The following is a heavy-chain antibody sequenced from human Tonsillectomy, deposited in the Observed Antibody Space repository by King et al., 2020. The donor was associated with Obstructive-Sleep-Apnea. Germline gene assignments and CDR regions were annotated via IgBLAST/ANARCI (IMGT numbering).Heavy chain of an antibody. CDR3: TTDEASIAARLPTPLGY. D-gene: IGHD6-6*01. Sequence: VQLVESGGGLVKPGGSLRLSCAASGFTFSNAWMSLVRQAPGKGLEWVGRIKSKNDGGTTDYAAPVKGRFTISRDDSKNTLYLQMNSLKTEDTAVYYCTTDEASIAARLPTPLGYWGQGTLVTVSS. J-gene: IGHJ4*02. V-gene: IGHV3-15*01. CDR2: IKSKNDGGTT. CDR1: GFTFSNAW.